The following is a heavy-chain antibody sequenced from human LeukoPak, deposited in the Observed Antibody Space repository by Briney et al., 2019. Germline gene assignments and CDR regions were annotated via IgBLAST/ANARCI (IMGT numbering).Heavy chain of an antibody. J-gene: IGHJ4*02. Sequence: GGSLRLSCAASGFTFSSYTMNWVRQAPGKGLEWVSYISGSSSIIYYADSVKGRFTISRDNAKNSLYLQMNSLRAEDTAVYYCARGESPACWGQGTLVTVSS. CDR3: ARGESPAC. CDR2: ISGSSSII. CDR1: GFTFSSYT. V-gene: IGHV3-48*01. D-gene: IGHD3-10*01.